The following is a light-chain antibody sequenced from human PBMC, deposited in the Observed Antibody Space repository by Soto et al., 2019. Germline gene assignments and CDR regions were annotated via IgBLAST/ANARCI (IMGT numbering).Light chain of an antibody. Sequence: DIQMTQSPSFVSASVGDRVTITCRASQAVSTWLAWYQQKPGDAPKLLIYAASTLQSGVPSRFSGSGSGKDFTLTIRSLQPEDFATYSCQQSNSFPRTFGGGTKVDIK. CDR3: QQSNSFPRT. V-gene: IGKV1-12*01. CDR2: AAS. J-gene: IGKJ4*01. CDR1: QAVSTW.